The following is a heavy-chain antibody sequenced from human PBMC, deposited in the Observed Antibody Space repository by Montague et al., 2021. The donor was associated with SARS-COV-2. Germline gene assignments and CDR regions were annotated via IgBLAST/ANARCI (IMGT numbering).Heavy chain of an antibody. CDR3: ARVTLGGRDGRTRQYDGLDP. V-gene: IGHV4-59*01. CDR2: VHDIESS. D-gene: IGHD3-16*01. J-gene: IGHJ5*02. CDR1: GGSISRYF. Sequence: SETLSPTCTVSGGSISRYFWNWIRQTPGKGLEWMGYVHDIESSIYNPSLQSRITILLDTPKNQFSLRLNAVTAADTAVYYCARVTLGGRDGRTRQYDGLDPWGQGILVTVSS.